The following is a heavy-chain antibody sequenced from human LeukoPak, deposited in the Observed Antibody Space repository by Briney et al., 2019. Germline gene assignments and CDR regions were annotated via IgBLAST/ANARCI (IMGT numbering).Heavy chain of an antibody. J-gene: IGHJ5*02. CDR1: GGTFSSYA. V-gene: IGHV1-69*13. CDR2: IIPIFGTA. CDR3: ARDDCSSTSCPVNWFDP. Sequence: ASVKVSCKASGGTFSSYAISWVRQAPGQGLEWMGGIIPIFGTANYAQKFQGRVTITVDESTSTAYMELSSMRADDTAVYYCARDDCSSTSCPVNWFDPWGQGTLVTVSS. D-gene: IGHD2-2*01.